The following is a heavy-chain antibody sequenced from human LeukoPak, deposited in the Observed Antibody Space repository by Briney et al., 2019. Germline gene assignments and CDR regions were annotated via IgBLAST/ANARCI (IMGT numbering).Heavy chain of an antibody. CDR2: INSDGRSA. J-gene: IGHJ5*02. D-gene: IGHD1-26*01. V-gene: IGHV3-74*01. CDR1: GFTFSSYW. Sequence: GGSLRLSCAASGFTFSSYWMHWVRQAPGKGLVWVSRINSDGRSAGYADSVKGRFTISRDNAKNTLYLQMNSLRAEDTAVYYCARDIGATNWFDPWGQGTLVTVSS. CDR3: ARDIGATNWFDP.